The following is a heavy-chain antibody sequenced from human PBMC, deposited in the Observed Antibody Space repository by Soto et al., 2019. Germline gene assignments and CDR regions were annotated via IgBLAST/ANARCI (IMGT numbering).Heavy chain of an antibody. CDR2: INHSGST. CDR1: CGSFRGYY. D-gene: IGHD6-6*01. V-gene: IGHV4-34*01. CDR3: ARTSKFDC. J-gene: IGHJ4*02. Sequence: QMQLQQWGAGLLKPSETLSLTCAVYCGSFRGYYWSWIRQPPGKGLEWIGEINHSGSTNYNPSLKSRVTMSVDTSKNQFSLTLSSVTAADTAVYYCARTSKFDCWGQGTLVTVSS.